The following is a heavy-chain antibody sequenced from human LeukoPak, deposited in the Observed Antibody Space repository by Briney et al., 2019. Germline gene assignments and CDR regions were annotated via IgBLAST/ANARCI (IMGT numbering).Heavy chain of an antibody. V-gene: IGHV1-2*02. D-gene: IGHD6-19*01. J-gene: IGHJ4*02. CDR2: INPGSGAT. CDR3: AREFVAVTGDIDY. Sequence: ASVKVSCKASGYTFFDYYMQWVRQAPGQGLEWMGWINPGSGATTFAQRFQGRVNMTRDTSISTAYMELTRLTEDDTAVYYCAREFVAVTGDIDYRGQGTLVTVSS. CDR1: GYTFFDYY.